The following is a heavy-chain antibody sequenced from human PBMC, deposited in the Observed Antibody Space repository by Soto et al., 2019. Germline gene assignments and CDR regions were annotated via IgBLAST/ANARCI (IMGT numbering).Heavy chain of an antibody. CDR2: IYYSGST. J-gene: IGHJ4*02. Sequence: SETLSLTCTVSGGSISSYYWSWIRQPPGKGLEWIGYIYYSGSTNYNPSLKSRVTISVDTSKNQFSLKLSSVTAADTAVYYCARGGDIVVVPAAMGFDYWGQGTLVTVS. D-gene: IGHD2-2*01. V-gene: IGHV4-59*01. CDR1: GGSISSYY. CDR3: ARGGDIVVVPAAMGFDY.